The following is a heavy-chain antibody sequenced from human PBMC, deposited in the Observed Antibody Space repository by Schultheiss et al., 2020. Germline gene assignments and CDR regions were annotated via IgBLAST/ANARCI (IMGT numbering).Heavy chain of an antibody. J-gene: IGHJ6*03. D-gene: IGHD6-6*01. Sequence: SATLSLTCTVSGGSISSRSYYWGWIRQPPGKGLEWIGSIYYSGSTYYNPSLKSRLNMSIDTSKNQFSLKLSSVTAADTAVYYCARGLPSIAARPTGYYYYMDVWGKGSTVTVSS. CDR1: GGSISSRSYY. CDR2: IYYSGST. CDR3: ARGLPSIAARPTGYYYYMDV. V-gene: IGHV4-39*01.